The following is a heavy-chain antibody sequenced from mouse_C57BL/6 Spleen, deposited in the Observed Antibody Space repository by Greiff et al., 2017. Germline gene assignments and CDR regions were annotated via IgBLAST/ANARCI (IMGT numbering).Heavy chain of an antibody. V-gene: IGHV1-15*01. CDR2: IDPETGGT. CDR3: TRSAYYDSYYFDY. CDR1: GYTFTDYE. J-gene: IGHJ2*01. D-gene: IGHD2-4*01. Sequence: QVQLQQSGAELVRPGASVTLSCKASGYTFTDYEMHWVKQTPVHGLEWIGAIDPETGGTAYNQKFKGKAILTADKSSSTAYMELRSLTSEDSAVYYCTRSAYYDSYYFDYWGQGTTLTVSS.